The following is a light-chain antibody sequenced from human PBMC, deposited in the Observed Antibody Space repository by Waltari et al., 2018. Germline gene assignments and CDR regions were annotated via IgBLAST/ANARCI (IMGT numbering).Light chain of an antibody. V-gene: IGLV1-44*01. CDR2: DNN. J-gene: IGLJ3*02. CDR3: AAWDDSLNGPV. CDR1: SSNIGSNT. Sequence: QSVLTQPPSASGPPGPRVTIYCSGSSSNIGSNTVNWYQQLPGTAPKLLIYDNNQRPSGVPDRFSGSKSGTSASLAISGLQSEDEADYSCAAWDDSLNGPVFGGGTKLTVL.